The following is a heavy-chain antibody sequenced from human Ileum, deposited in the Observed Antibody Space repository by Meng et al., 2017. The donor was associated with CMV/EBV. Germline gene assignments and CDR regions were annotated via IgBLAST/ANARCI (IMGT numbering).Heavy chain of an antibody. CDR2: ISSSSSYI. CDR3: ARGGYCSSTSCPSPFDP. Sequence: GGSLRLSCAVSGFTFSSYSMNWVRQAPGKGLEWVSSISSSSSYIYYADSVKGRFTISRDNAENSLYLQMNSLRTEDTAVYYCARGGYCSSTSCPSPFDPWGQGTLVTVSS. J-gene: IGHJ5*02. D-gene: IGHD2-2*01. V-gene: IGHV3-21*01. CDR1: GFTFSSYS.